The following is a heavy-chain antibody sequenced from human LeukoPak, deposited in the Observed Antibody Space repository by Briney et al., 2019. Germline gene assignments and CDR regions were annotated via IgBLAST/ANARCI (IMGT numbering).Heavy chain of an antibody. J-gene: IGHJ3*02. V-gene: IGHV3-23*01. CDR3: VKLARSQRFVARELGAFDI. D-gene: IGHD1-26*01. CDR2: ISGSGGST. Sequence: GGSLRLSCAASGFTFSSYAMSWVRQAPGKGLEWVSAISGSGGSTYYADSVKGRFTISRDNSKNTLYLQMNSLRAEDTAVYYCVKLARSQRFVARELGAFDIWGQGTMVTVSS. CDR1: GFTFSSYA.